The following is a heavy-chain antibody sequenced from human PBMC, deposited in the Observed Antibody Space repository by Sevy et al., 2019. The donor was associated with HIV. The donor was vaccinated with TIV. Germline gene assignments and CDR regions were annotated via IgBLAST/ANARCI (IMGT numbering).Heavy chain of an antibody. CDR2: IYYDGST. V-gene: IGHV4-59*01. CDR3: ARDAGNYHDSSDYYYVYAFAI. Sequence: SETLSLTCTVAGGSIGRYYWSWIRQSPGRGLEWIGYIYYDGSTDYNSSLKSRVTISLDTSKNQFSLSLNSVTAADTAVYYCARDAGNYHDSSDYYYVYAFAIWGQGTLVTVSS. CDR1: GGSIGRYY. D-gene: IGHD3-22*01. J-gene: IGHJ3*02.